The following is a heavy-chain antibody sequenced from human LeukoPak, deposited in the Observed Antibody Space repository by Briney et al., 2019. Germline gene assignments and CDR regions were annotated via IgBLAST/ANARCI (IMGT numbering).Heavy chain of an antibody. V-gene: IGHV3-49*04. CDR3: TMPLSYYDILTGYYKAHDY. J-gene: IGHJ4*02. D-gene: IGHD3-9*01. Sequence: GGSLRLSCTASGFTFGDYAMSWVRQAPGKGLEWVGFIRSKAYGGTTEYAASVKGRFTISRDDSKSIAYLQMNSLKAEDTGVYYCTMPLSYYDILTGYYKAHDYWGQGSLVTVSS. CDR1: GFTFGDYA. CDR2: IRSKAYGGTT.